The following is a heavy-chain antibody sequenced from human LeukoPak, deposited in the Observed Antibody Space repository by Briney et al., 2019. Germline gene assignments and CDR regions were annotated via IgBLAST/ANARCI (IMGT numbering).Heavy chain of an antibody. CDR3: ARPGGDGSHYFDY. Sequence: GGSLRLSCAASGFTFSSYAMHWVRQAPGKGLEWVAVISYDGSNKYYADSVKGRFTISRDNSKNTLYLQMNSLRAEDTAVYYCARPGGDGSHYFDYWGQGTLVTVSS. V-gene: IGHV3-30-3*01. J-gene: IGHJ4*02. CDR2: ISYDGSNK. CDR1: GFTFSSYA. D-gene: IGHD5-24*01.